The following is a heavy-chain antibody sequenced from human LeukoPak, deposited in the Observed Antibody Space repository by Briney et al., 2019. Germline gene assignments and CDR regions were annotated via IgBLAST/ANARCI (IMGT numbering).Heavy chain of an antibody. CDR1: GGTFSSYA. CDR2: IIPIFGTA. D-gene: IGHD1-26*01. V-gene: IGHV1-69*05. Sequence: SVKVSCKASGGTFSSYAISWVRQAPGQGHEWMGRIIPIFGTANYAQKFQGRVTITTDESTSTAYMELSSLRSEDTAVYYCARDKLVGATIVGNWFDPWGQGTLVTVSS. J-gene: IGHJ5*02. CDR3: ARDKLVGATIVGNWFDP.